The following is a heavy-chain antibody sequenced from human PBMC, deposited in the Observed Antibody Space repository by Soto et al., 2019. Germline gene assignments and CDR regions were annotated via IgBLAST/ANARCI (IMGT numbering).Heavy chain of an antibody. CDR2: ISGSGSTT. V-gene: IGHV3-23*01. Sequence: GGSLRLSCAASGFTFSSYALSWVRQAPGKGLEWVSAISGSGSTTYYADSVKGRFTVSRDNSKNTLFLQMDSLRAEETAVYYCAKGYSSSSRFDYWGQGTLVTVSS. CDR3: AKGYSSSSRFDY. J-gene: IGHJ4*02. D-gene: IGHD6-6*01. CDR1: GFTFSSYA.